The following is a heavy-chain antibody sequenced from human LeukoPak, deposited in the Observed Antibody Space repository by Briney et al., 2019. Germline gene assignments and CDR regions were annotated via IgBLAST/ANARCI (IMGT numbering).Heavy chain of an antibody. J-gene: IGHJ4*02. CDR2: ISPSTSDI. CDR1: GFTISNNY. D-gene: IGHD3-10*01. CDR3: ARGALTMLRGVTPPDY. Sequence: PGGSLRLSCAASGFTISNNYMNWVRQAPGKGLEWVSSISPSTSDIHYADSVKGRFTISRDNARNSLRLQMNSLRAEDTAVYFCARGALTMLRGVTPPDYWGQGTLVTVSS. V-gene: IGHV3-21*01.